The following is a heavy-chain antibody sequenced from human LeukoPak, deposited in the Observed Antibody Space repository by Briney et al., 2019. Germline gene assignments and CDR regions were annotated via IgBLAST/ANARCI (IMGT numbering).Heavy chain of an antibody. V-gene: IGHV3-21*06. CDR3: ATETNGRHYDY. Sequence: GGSLRLSCTASGLTFSTSGLNWVRQAPGKGLEWVASIGPTGSDRYHADSIKGRFTISRDNSNNFLYLQMDSLRAEDTAVYYCATETNGRHYDYWVQGTLLTVSS. CDR1: GLTFSTSG. J-gene: IGHJ4*02. CDR2: IGPTGSDR. D-gene: IGHD1-14*01.